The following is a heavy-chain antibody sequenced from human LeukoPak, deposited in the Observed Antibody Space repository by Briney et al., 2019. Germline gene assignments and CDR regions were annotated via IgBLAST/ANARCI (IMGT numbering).Heavy chain of an antibody. V-gene: IGHV3-23*01. D-gene: IGHD2-8*02. Sequence: GASLRLSCAASGFTFSSYAMTWVRQAPGKGLEWVSAISGSGGSTYYADSVKGRFTISRDNSKNTLYLQMSSLRAEDTAVYYCAKGADTGGWEAYFQHRGQGTLDTVSS. CDR2: ISGSGGST. J-gene: IGHJ1*01. CDR1: GFTFSSYA. CDR3: AKGADTGGWEAYFQH.